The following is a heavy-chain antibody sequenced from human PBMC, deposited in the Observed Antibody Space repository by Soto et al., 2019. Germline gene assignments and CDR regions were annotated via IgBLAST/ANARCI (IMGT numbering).Heavy chain of an antibody. CDR1: GDSITNGFYY. Sequence: QVQLQESGPGLVKPSETLSLICTVSGDSITNGFYYWSWIRHLPGKGLEWIGNIYYVGTTSYNPSLKSRVNISLDRSKNQFSLTLKSVTAADTAVYYCAKNETTRPWFNPWGQGALVIVSS. CDR3: AKNETTRPWFNP. D-gene: IGHD1-1*01. CDR2: IYYVGTT. V-gene: IGHV4-31*03. J-gene: IGHJ5*02.